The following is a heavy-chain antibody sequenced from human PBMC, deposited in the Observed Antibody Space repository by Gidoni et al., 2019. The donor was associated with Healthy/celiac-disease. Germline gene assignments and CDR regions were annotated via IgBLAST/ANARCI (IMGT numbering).Heavy chain of an antibody. CDR3: ASTAIDYGDYSFDY. CDR2: ISAYNGNT. CDR1: GYTFTSYG. D-gene: IGHD4-17*01. J-gene: IGHJ4*02. V-gene: IGHV1-18*04. Sequence: QVQLVQSGAEVKKPGASVKVSCKASGYTFTSYGISWVRQAPGQGLEWMGWISAYNGNTNYAQKLQSIVTMTTDTSTSTAYMELRSLRSDDTAVYYCASTAIDYGDYSFDYWGQGTLVTVSS.